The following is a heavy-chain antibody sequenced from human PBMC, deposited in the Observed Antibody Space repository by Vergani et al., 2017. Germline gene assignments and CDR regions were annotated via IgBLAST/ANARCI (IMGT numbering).Heavy chain of an antibody. CDR2: IYSGGST. V-gene: IGHV3-66*02. CDR1: GGTFSSYA. D-gene: IGHD3-22*01. J-gene: IGHJ4*02. Sequence: VQLVQSGAEVKKPGSSVKVSCKASGGTFSSYAISWVRQAPGKGLEWVSVIYSGGSTYYADSVKGRFTISRDNSKNTLYLQMNRLRAEDTAVYYCARDYYDSSGSLYYFDYWGQGTLVTVSS. CDR3: ARDYYDSSGSLYYFDY.